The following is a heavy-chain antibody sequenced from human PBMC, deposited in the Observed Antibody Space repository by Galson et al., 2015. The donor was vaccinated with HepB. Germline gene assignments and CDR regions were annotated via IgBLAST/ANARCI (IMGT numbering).Heavy chain of an antibody. D-gene: IGHD2-21*02. V-gene: IGHV3-21*01. Sequence: SLRLSCAASGFTFSSYSMNWVRQAPGKGLEWVSSISSSSSYIYYADSVKGRFTISRDNAKNSLYLQMNSLRAEDTAVYYCAREEVVVTAGVYYFDYWGQGTLVTVSS. J-gene: IGHJ4*02. CDR1: GFTFSSYS. CDR3: AREEVVVTAGVYYFDY. CDR2: ISSSSSYI.